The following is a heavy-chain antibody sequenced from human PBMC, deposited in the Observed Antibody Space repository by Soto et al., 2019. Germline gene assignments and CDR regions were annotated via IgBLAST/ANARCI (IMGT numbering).Heavy chain of an antibody. Sequence: QVQLVESGGGVVQPGRSLRLSCAASGFTFSSYGMHWVRQAPGKGLEWVAVIWYDGSNKYYADSVKGRFTISRDNSKNTLYLQMNSLRAEDTAVYYCEREMPRVGVRAPYYYYGMDVWGQGTTVTVSS. D-gene: IGHD3-10*01. CDR1: GFTFSSYG. CDR2: IWYDGSNK. J-gene: IGHJ6*02. CDR3: EREMPRVGVRAPYYYYGMDV. V-gene: IGHV3-33*01.